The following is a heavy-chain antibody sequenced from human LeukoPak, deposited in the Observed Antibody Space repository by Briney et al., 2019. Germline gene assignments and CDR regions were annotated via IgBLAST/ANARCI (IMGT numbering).Heavy chain of an antibody. D-gene: IGHD3-22*01. Sequence: ASVKVSCKASGYTFTNYAMNWVRRAPGQGLEWMGWINTNTGNPTYAQGFTGRFVFSLDTSVSTAYLQISSLKAEDTAVYYCARTYYYDSSGYSYSLFDYWGQGTLVTVSS. J-gene: IGHJ4*02. CDR3: ARTYYYDSSGYSYSLFDY. CDR2: INTNTGNP. V-gene: IGHV7-4-1*02. CDR1: GYTFTNYA.